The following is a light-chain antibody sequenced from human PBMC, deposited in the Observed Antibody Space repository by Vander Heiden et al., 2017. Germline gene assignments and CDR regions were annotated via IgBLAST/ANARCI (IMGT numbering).Light chain of an antibody. J-gene: IGLJ1*01. CDR3: NSRDSSGNHNV. CDR1: SLRSYY. CDR2: GKN. V-gene: IGLV3-19*01. Sequence: SSELTQDPAVSVALGRTVRITCQGDSLRSYYASWYQQKPGQSPVLVIYGKNNRPSGIPDRFSGSSSGNTASLTITGAQAEDEADYYCNSRDSSGNHNVFGTGTKVTVL.